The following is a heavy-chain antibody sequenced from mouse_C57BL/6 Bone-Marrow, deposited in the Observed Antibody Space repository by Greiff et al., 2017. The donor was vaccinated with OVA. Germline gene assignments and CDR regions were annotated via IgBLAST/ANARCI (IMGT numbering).Heavy chain of an antibody. Sequence: QVQLQQSGAELARPGASVKLSCKASGYTFTSYGISWVKQRTGQGLEWIGEIYPRSGNTYYNEKFKGKATLTADKSSSTADMELRSLTSEDSAVYFCAKGYGSPFDVWGTGTTVTVSS. V-gene: IGHV1-81*01. CDR2: IYPRSGNT. J-gene: IGHJ1*03. CDR3: AKGYGSPFDV. CDR1: GYTFTSYG. D-gene: IGHD1-1*01.